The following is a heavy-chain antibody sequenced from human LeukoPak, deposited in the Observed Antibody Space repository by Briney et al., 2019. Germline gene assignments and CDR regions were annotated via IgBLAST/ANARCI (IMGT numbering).Heavy chain of an antibody. V-gene: IGHV3-11*01. D-gene: IGHD3-10*01. Sequence: GGSLRLSCAASGFTFSDYHMSWIRQAPGKGLEWVSYITDSASTIYYADSVKGRFTISRDNAKNSTFLQMNSLRAEDTAVYYWARGRGAVSYWGQGTLVTV. CDR2: ITDSASTI. J-gene: IGHJ4*02. CDR1: GFTFSDYH. CDR3: ARGRGAVSY.